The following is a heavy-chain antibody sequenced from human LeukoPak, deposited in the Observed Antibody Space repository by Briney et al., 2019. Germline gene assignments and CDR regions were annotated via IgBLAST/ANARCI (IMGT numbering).Heavy chain of an antibody. J-gene: IGHJ6*02. CDR1: GFTFSSYG. CDR2: ISYDGSNK. Sequence: PGGSLRLSCAASGFTFSSYGMHWVRQAPGKGLEWVAVISYDGSNKYYADSVKGRFTISRDNSKNTLYLQMNSLRAEDTAVYYCAKERQLWVYDYYYGMDVWGQGTTVTVSS. D-gene: IGHD5-18*01. CDR3: AKERQLWVYDYYYGMDV. V-gene: IGHV3-30*18.